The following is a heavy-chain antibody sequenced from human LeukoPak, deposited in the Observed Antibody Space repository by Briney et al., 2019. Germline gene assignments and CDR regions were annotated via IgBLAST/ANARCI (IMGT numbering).Heavy chain of an antibody. D-gene: IGHD3-10*01. V-gene: IGHV3-21*01. Sequence: PGGSLRLSCAASGFTFSSYSMNWVRQAPGKGLEWVSSISSSSSYIYYADSVKGRFTISRDNSKNTLYLQMNSLRAEDTAVYYCAKDHKYYGSGSYYRADYWGQGTLVTVSS. J-gene: IGHJ4*02. CDR2: ISSSSSYI. CDR3: AKDHKYYGSGSYYRADY. CDR1: GFTFSSYS.